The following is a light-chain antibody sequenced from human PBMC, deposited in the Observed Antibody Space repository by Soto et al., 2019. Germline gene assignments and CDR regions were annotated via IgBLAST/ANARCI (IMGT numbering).Light chain of an antibody. CDR1: TSDVGRCNY. CDR2: DVS. CDR3: NSYTSSSTYV. J-gene: IGLJ1*01. Sequence: QSALTQPASVSGSPGQSITISCTGTTSDVGRCNYVSWYQQHPGNAPKLIIYDVSNRPSGVSNRFSGSKSGNTASLTISGLQAEDEADYYCNSYTSSSTYVFGTGTKLTVL. V-gene: IGLV2-14*01.